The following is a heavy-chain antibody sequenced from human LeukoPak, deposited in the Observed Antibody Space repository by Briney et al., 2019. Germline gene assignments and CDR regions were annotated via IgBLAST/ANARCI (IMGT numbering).Heavy chain of an antibody. CDR2: ISAYNGNT. J-gene: IGHJ3*02. CDR1: GYTFTSYG. V-gene: IGHV1-18*04. Sequence: ASVKVSCKASGYTFTSYGISWVRQAPGQGLEWMGWISAYNGNTNYAQKLQGRVTMTTDTSTSTAYMELRSLGSDDTAVYYCARIPYSSGWFDAFDIWGQGTMVTVSS. D-gene: IGHD6-19*01. CDR3: ARIPYSSGWFDAFDI.